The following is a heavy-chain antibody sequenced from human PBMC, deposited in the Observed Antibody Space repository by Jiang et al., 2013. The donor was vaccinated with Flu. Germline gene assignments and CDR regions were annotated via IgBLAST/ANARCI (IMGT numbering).Heavy chain of an antibody. CDR3: VRREGVQSWLWPGGAHDAFDV. J-gene: IGHJ3*01. CDR1: GYSFTNYW. D-gene: IGHD3-22*01. Sequence: VQLVESGAEVKKSGESLKISCQGSGYSFTNYWIGWVRQMPGKGLEWMGIIYPGDSDTRYSPSFEGQVSISADKSISAAYLQWNSLRASDTAIYYCVRREGVQSWLWPGGAHDAFDVWGQGTLVTVSS. V-gene: IGHV5-51*01. CDR2: IYPGDSDT.